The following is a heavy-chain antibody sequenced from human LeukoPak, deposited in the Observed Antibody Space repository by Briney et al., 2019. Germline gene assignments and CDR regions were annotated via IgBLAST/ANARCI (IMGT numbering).Heavy chain of an antibody. V-gene: IGHV3-23*01. CDR2: TVGSRPDT. J-gene: IGHJ1*01. CDR1: GFTFTNYA. CDR3: AKTTVVPGPNGYFQH. Sequence: GGSLRLSCAASGFTFTNYAMSWVRQTPGKGLEWVAATVGSRPDTYHADSVKGRFTISRDNSKNTLYLQMNSLRAEDTAVYYCAKTTVVPGPNGYFQHWGQGTLVTVSS. D-gene: IGHD4-23*01.